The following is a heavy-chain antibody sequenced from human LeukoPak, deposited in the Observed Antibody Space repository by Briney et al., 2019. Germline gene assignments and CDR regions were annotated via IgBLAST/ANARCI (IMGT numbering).Heavy chain of an antibody. D-gene: IGHD4-23*01. J-gene: IGHJ3*02. CDR3: VKVEGGNLHDAFEI. CDR1: GFTFDDFA. Sequence: GGSLRLSCAASGFTFDDFAMHWVRQAPGKGLEWVSLISWDGDSIYYANSVKGRFTISRDNSKDSLYLQMNSLRREGTALYYCVKVEGGNLHDAFEIWGQGTMVTVSS. CDR2: ISWDGDSI. V-gene: IGHV3-43*01.